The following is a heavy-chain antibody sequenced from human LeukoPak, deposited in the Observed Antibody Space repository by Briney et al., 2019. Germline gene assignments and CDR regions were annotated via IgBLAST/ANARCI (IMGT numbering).Heavy chain of an antibody. D-gene: IGHD5-12*01. CDR3: ARDFTGESGYAGY. V-gene: IGHV3-21*01. CDR1: GFTFSSYS. CDR2: ISPQGDST. Sequence: GGSLRLSCAASGFTFSSYSMNWVRQVPGRGLEWVSSISPQGDSTWNADSVKGRFTISRDNAKNSLYLQMSSLSAEDTGVYYCARDFTGESGYAGYWGQGTLLTVSS. J-gene: IGHJ4*02.